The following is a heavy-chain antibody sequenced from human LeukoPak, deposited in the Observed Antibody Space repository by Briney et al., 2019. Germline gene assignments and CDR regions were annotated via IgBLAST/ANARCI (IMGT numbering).Heavy chain of an antibody. J-gene: IGHJ4*02. CDR1: GYTFTSYY. CDR3: ARETGSSGWYHPFDY. CDR2: INPSVGST. Sequence: ASVKVSCKASGYTFTSYYIHWVRQAPGRGFEWMGIINPSVGSTTYAQKFQGRVTMTRDTSTSTVYMELSSLGSEDTAVYYCARETGSSGWYHPFDYWGQGTLVTVSS. D-gene: IGHD6-19*01. V-gene: IGHV1-46*01.